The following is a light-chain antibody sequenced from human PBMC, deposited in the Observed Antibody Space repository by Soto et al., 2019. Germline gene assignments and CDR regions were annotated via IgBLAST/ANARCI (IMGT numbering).Light chain of an antibody. CDR1: QSVHSSH. V-gene: IGKV3-20*01. Sequence: EIVLTQSPGTLSVSPGKRATLSCWASQSVHSSHLAWYQQRPGQPPRLLIYGASSRATGIPDRFSGSGSGTVFTLTISRLEPEDFAVYFCQQYDSSPTTFGQGTKVDIK. CDR2: GAS. J-gene: IGKJ1*01. CDR3: QQYDSSPTT.